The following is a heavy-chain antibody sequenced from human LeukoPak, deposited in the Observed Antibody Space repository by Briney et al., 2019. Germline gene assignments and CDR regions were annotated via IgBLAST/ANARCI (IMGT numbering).Heavy chain of an antibody. Sequence: SATLSLTCTVSGDSFIGPYWSWIRQAPGKGLEWIGYIYYPVDTNYNPSLQSRVTISADISKKQFSLRLTSVTAADTAVYYRARRRYFDSTGYNPTYYFDNWGQGLLVTVSS. CDR1: GDSFIGPY. CDR2: IYYPVDT. V-gene: IGHV4-59*11. CDR3: ARRRYFDSTGYNPTYYFDN. J-gene: IGHJ4*02. D-gene: IGHD3-22*01.